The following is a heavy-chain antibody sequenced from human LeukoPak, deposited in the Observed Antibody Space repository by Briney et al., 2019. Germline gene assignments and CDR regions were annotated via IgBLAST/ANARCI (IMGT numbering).Heavy chain of an antibody. V-gene: IGHV4-31*03. CDR3: ARGGDYYGLDV. Sequence: ASQTLSLTCTVSGGSVSSGDHNWSWIRQHPGKGLERIGYIYYSGSTYYNPSLKSRVSVSLDTSKNQFSLKLTSVSHADTAVYYCARGGDYYGLDVWGQGTTVTVSS. CDR1: GGSVSSGDHN. CDR2: IYYSGST. J-gene: IGHJ6*02.